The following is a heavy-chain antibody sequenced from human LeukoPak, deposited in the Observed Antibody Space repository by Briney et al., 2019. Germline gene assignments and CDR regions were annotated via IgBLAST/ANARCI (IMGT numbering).Heavy chain of an antibody. Sequence: GASVKVSCKASGGTFSDYTTTWVRQAPGQGLEWMGGIIPMFGTVNYAQKFQDRVTITADESTNTAYMELSSLRSDDTAVYYCARDVSGYCSGGSCRSYFGMDVWGQGTTVTVSS. CDR1: GGTFSDYT. CDR3: ARDVSGYCSGGSCRSYFGMDV. V-gene: IGHV1-69*13. D-gene: IGHD2-15*01. J-gene: IGHJ6*02. CDR2: IIPMFGTV.